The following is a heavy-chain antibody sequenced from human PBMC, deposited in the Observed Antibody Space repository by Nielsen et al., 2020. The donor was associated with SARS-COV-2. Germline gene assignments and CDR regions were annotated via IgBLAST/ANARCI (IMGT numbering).Heavy chain of an antibody. Sequence: WIRQPPGKGLEWIGSIYYSGSTYYNPSLKSRVTISVDTSKNQFSLKLSSVTAADTAVYYCARPAETYCSSTSCSKNCFDPWGQGTLVTVSS. D-gene: IGHD2-2*01. V-gene: IGHV4-39*01. J-gene: IGHJ5*02. CDR3: ARPAETYCSSTSCSKNCFDP. CDR2: IYYSGST.